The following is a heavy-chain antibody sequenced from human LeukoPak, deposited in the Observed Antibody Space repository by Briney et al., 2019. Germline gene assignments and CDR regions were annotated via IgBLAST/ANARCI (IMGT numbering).Heavy chain of an antibody. J-gene: IGHJ4*02. Sequence: PGGSLRLSCAASGFTFSGSAMHWVRQASGKGLEWVGRIRSKANSYATAYAASVKGRFTISRDDSKNTLYLQMNSLRAEDTAVYYCARDTIFGVVMSFDYFDYWGQGTLVTVSS. CDR2: IRSKANSYAT. D-gene: IGHD3-3*01. CDR1: GFTFSGSA. V-gene: IGHV3-73*01. CDR3: ARDTIFGVVMSFDYFDY.